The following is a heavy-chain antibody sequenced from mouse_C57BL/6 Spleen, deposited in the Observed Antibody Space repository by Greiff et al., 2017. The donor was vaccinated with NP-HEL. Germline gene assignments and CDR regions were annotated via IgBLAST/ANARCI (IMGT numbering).Heavy chain of an antibody. Sequence: VQLQQPGAELVRPGTSVKLSCKASGYTFTSYWMHWVKQRPGQGLEWIGVIDPSDSYTNYNQKFKGKATLTVDTSSSTAYMQLSSLTSEDSAVYYCARKDYGSSFWGQGTTLTVSS. CDR1: GYTFTSYW. D-gene: IGHD1-1*01. CDR2: IDPSDSYT. J-gene: IGHJ2*01. CDR3: ARKDYGSSF. V-gene: IGHV1-59*01.